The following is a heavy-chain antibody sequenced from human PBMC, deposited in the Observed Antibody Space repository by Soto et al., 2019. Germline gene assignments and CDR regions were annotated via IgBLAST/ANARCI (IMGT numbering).Heavy chain of an antibody. CDR2: IYYSGST. D-gene: IGHD1-26*01. Sequence: QVQLQASGPGLVKPSETLSLTCTGSGGSISSYYWSWIRKPPGKGLEWIGNIYYSGSTNYNTSINSRVTISLDTTKSQFALKLSSVSCADIALSDRARRWGGVFDIGGQGTTVTVSS. V-gene: IGHV4-59*08. CDR3: ARRWGGVFDI. CDR1: GGSISSYY. J-gene: IGHJ3*02.